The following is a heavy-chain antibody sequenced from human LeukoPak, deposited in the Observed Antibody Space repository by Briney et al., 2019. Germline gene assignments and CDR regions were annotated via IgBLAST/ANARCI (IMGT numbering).Heavy chain of an antibody. Sequence: SETLSLTCAVYGGSFSGYYWSWIRQPPGKGLEWIGEINHSGSTNYNPSLKSRVTTSVDTSKNQFSLKLSSVTAADTAVYYCARGRQHIVVVTADRGWFDPWGQGTLVTVSS. CDR3: ARGRQHIVVVTADRGWFDP. D-gene: IGHD2-21*02. CDR2: INHSGST. V-gene: IGHV4-34*01. CDR1: GGSFSGYY. J-gene: IGHJ5*02.